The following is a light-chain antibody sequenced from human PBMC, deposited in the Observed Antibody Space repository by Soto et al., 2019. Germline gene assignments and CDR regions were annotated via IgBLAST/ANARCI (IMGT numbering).Light chain of an antibody. Sequence: EIVLTQSPGTLSLSPGERATLSCRASQSVTSSYLAWYQQKPGQAPRLLIYGVSSRATGIPDRFSGSGAGTGFTLTISRLEPEDFAVYYCQQYGDSPLTFGGGTKVDIK. CDR1: QSVTSSY. V-gene: IGKV3-20*01. CDR3: QQYGDSPLT. CDR2: GVS. J-gene: IGKJ4*01.